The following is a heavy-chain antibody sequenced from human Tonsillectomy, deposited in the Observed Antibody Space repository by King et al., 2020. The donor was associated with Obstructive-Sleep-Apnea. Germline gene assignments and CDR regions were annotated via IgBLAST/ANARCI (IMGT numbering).Heavy chain of an antibody. V-gene: IGHV4-59*01. Sequence: QLQESGPGLVKPSETLSLTCTVSGCSISSYYWSWIRQPPGKGLEWIGYIYYSGATNYNPSLKSRVTISVDTSKNQFSLKLSSVTAADTAVYYCARDRLGLPIDYWGQGTLVTVSS. CDR2: IYYSGAT. CDR1: GCSISSYY. CDR3: ARDRLGLPIDY. J-gene: IGHJ4*02. D-gene: IGHD3-22*01.